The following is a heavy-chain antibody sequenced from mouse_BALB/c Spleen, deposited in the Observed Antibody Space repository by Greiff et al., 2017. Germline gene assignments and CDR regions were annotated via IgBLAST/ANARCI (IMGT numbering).Heavy chain of an antibody. D-gene: IGHD1-1*01. CDR2: ISSGSSTI. CDR1: GFTFSSFG. CDR3: ARQGYYYGSSYWYFDV. J-gene: IGHJ1*01. Sequence: EVQLVESGGGLVQPGGSRKLSCAASGFTFSSFGMHWVSQAPEKGLEWVAYISSGSSTIYYADTVKGRFTISRDNPKNTLFLQMTSLRSEDTAMYYCARQGYYYGSSYWYFDVWGAGTTVTVSS. V-gene: IGHV5-17*02.